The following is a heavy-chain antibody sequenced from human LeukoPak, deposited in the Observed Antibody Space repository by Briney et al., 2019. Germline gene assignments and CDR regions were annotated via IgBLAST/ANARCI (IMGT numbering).Heavy chain of an antibody. CDR2: ISGGKGDT. Sequence: ASVKVSCKASGYTFSRHGMTWVRQAARQGLEWMGWISGGKGDTKYAQNLQGRVTMTTEANTAYMELRSLTSDDTAVYYCMRGTWGVVLDYWGQGTPVTVSS. V-gene: IGHV1-18*01. D-gene: IGHD3-3*01. J-gene: IGHJ4*02. CDR3: MRGTWGVVLDY. CDR1: GYTFSRHG.